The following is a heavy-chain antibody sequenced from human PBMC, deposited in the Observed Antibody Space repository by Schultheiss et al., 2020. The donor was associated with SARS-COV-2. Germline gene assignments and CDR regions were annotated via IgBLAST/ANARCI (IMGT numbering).Heavy chain of an antibody. J-gene: IGHJ4*02. D-gene: IGHD6-19*01. CDR3: ASARGIEVAGSSDY. Sequence: GGSLRLSCAASGFTFSSYAMHWVRQAPGKGLEWVAVISYDGSNKYYADSVKGRFTISRDNSKNTLYLQMNSLRVEDTAVYYCASARGIEVAGSSDYWGQGTLVTVSS. CDR1: GFTFSSYA. CDR2: ISYDGSNK. V-gene: IGHV3-30-3*01.